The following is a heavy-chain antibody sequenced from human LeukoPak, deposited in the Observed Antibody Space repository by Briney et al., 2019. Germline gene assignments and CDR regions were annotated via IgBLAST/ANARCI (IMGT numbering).Heavy chain of an antibody. CDR3: TTEDDFWSGSGPFDI. Sequence: GGSLRLSCAASGFTFSNAWMSWVRQAPGKGLEWVGRIKSKTDGGTTDYAAPVKGRFTISRDDSKNTLYLQMNSLKTEDTAVYYCTTEDDFWSGSGPFDIWGQGTMVTVSS. D-gene: IGHD3-3*01. CDR1: GFTFSNAW. CDR2: IKSKTDGGTT. J-gene: IGHJ3*02. V-gene: IGHV3-15*01.